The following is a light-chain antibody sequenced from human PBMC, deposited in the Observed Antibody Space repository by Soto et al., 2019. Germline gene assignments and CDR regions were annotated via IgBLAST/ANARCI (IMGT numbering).Light chain of an antibody. CDR3: QHYNSYSEA. Sequence: DIQMTQSPSTLSGSVGDRVTITCRASQTISSWLAWYQQKPGKDPKLLIYKASTLKSGVPLRFSGSGSGTEFTLTISSLQPDDFATYYCQHYNSYSEAFGQGTKVDIK. J-gene: IGKJ1*01. V-gene: IGKV1-5*03. CDR2: KAS. CDR1: QTISSW.